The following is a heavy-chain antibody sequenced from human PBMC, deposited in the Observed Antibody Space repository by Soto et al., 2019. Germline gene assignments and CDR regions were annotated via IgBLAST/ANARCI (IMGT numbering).Heavy chain of an antibody. CDR3: ARARRSSTVTNTRMYYFDY. CDR1: GYTFTSYD. D-gene: IGHD4-17*01. CDR2: MNPNSGNT. V-gene: IGHV1-8*01. J-gene: IGHJ4*02. Sequence: ASVKVSCKASGYTFTSYDINWVRQATGQGLEWMGWMNPNSGNTGYAQKFQGRVTMTRNTSISTAYMELSSLRSEDTAVYYCARARRSSTVTNTRMYYFDYWGQGTLVTVSS.